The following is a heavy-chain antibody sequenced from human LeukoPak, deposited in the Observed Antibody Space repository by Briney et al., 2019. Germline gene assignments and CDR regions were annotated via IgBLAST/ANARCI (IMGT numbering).Heavy chain of an antibody. V-gene: IGHV3-30*02. CDR3: AKGPYNPERGGAFDI. Sequence: GGSLRLSCAASGFTFSSYGMHWVRQAPGKGLEWVAFIRYDGSNKYYADSVKGRFAISRDNSKNTLYLQMNSLRAEDTAVYYCAKGPYNPERGGAFDIWGQGTMVTVSS. CDR2: IRYDGSNK. J-gene: IGHJ3*02. CDR1: GFTFSSYG. D-gene: IGHD1-1*01.